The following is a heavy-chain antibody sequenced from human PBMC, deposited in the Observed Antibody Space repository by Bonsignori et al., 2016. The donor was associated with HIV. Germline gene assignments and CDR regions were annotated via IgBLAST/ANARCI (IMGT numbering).Heavy chain of an antibody. CDR2: IIPILGIA. Sequence: WVRQAPGQGLEWMGGIIPILGIANYAQKFQGRVTITADESTSTAYMELSSLRSEDTAVYYCAREEGNGDYRGIDYWGQGTLVTVSS. CDR3: AREEGNGDYRGIDY. D-gene: IGHD4-17*01. V-gene: IGHV1-69*10. J-gene: IGHJ4*02.